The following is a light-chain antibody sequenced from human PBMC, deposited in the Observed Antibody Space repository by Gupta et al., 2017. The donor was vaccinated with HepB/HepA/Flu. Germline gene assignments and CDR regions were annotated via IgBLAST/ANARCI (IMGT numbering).Light chain of an antibody. CDR2: YND. V-gene: IGLV1-44*01. CDR3: AAWDRSLNVVV. Sequence: VLPHSTSVSATPGPRVTSACSSSRSNIGRNNVNWYQQPPGTAPKLLIYYNDERPSGVPDRISGSKSGTSASLAISGLQSEDEADYSCAAWDRSLNVVVFGGGTKLTVL. CDR1: RSNIGRNN. J-gene: IGLJ2*01.